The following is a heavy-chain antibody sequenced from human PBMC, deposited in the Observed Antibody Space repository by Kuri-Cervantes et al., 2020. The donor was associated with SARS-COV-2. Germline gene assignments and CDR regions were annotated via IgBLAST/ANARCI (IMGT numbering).Heavy chain of an antibody. Sequence: SETLSLTCTVSGGSISSGGYYWSWIRQHPGKGLEWIGYTYYSGSTYYNPSLKSRVTMSIATSKNQFSLMLISVVAADTAVYGCAREGMVTRSTNWGQGTLVTVSS. V-gene: IGHV4-31*03. D-gene: IGHD5-18*01. CDR2: TYYSGST. CDR3: AREGMVTRSTN. J-gene: IGHJ4*02. CDR1: GGSISSGGYY.